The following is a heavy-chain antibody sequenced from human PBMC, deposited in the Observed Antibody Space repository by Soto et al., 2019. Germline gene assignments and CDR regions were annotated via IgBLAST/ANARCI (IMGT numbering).Heavy chain of an antibody. CDR2: ISYDGSNK. CDR3: AKDSEKGRFEWLFWPDALYYYYYGMDV. CDR1: GFTFSSYG. Sequence: QVQLVESGGGVVQPGRSLRLSCAASGFTFSSYGMHWVRQAPGKGLEWVAVISYDGSNKYYADSVKGRFTISRDNSKNTLYLQMNSLRAEDTAVYYLAKDSEKGRFEWLFWPDALYYYYYGMDVWGQGTTVTVSS. J-gene: IGHJ6*02. D-gene: IGHD3-9*01. V-gene: IGHV3-30*18.